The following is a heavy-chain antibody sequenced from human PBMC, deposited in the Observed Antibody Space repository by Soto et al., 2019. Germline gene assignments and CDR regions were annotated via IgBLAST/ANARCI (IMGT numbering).Heavy chain of an antibody. D-gene: IGHD5-18*01. CDR2: IIPIFDTT. CDR1: GDTSSSYA. J-gene: IGHJ6*02. V-gene: IGHV1-69*01. CDR3: ARGGVVNTAMAYFYYYGLDV. Sequence: QVQLVQSGAEVKKPGSSVKVSCKTSGDTSSSYAISWVRQAPGQGLEWMGGIIPIFDTTNYAQKFQGRVTVIADEPTSTAYMELSSLTSEDKAVYYCARGGVVNTAMAYFYYYGLDVWGQGTTVTFAS.